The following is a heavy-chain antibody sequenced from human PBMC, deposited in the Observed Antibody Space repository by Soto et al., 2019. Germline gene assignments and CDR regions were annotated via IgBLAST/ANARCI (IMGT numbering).Heavy chain of an antibody. CDR1: GFTFSSYE. D-gene: IGHD5-18*01. V-gene: IGHV3-48*03. CDR2: ISSSGSTI. Sequence: LRLSCAASGFTFSSYEMNWVRQAPGKGLEWVSYISSSGSTIYYADSVKGRFTISRDNAKNSLYLQMNSLRAEDTAVYYCARDRDVDTAMVRLDYWGQGTLVTVSS. CDR3: ARDRDVDTAMVRLDY. J-gene: IGHJ4*02.